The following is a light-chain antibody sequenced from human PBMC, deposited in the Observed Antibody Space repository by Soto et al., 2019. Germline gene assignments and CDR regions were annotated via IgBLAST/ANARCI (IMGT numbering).Light chain of an antibody. CDR1: QGIRND. Sequence: IQMTQSPSSLSASLSYIFTTTGRASQGIRNDLGWYQQKPGKAPRLLIYAASSLQSGVPSRFSGSGSGTVFTLTITSLQPEDFATYYCLQDYNYPLTFGGGTKVDIK. V-gene: IGKV1-6*01. J-gene: IGKJ4*01. CDR3: LQDYNYPLT. CDR2: AAS.